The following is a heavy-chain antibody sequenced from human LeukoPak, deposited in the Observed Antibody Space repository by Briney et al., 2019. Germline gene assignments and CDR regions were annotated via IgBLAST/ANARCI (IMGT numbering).Heavy chain of an antibody. J-gene: IGHJ4*02. CDR2: ISGSGGST. CDR1: GFTFSSYA. D-gene: IGHD1-26*01. V-gene: IGHV3-23*01. Sequence: GGSLRLSCAASGFTFSSYAMSWVRQAPGKGLEWVSAISGSGGSTFYADSVKGRFTISRDDSRNTLYLQMNSLRGDDTAVYYCAKDVGKWESLHFFDYWGQGTLVTVSS. CDR3: AKDVGKWESLHFFDY.